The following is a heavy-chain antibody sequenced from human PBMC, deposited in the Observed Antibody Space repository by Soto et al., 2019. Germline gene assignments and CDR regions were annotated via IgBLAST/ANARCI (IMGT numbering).Heavy chain of an antibody. CDR3: ARWFDP. Sequence: QLQLQESGSGLVKPSQTLSLTCAVSGGSISSGGYSWSWIRQPPGKGLEWIGYISHSGSTYYNPSLQSRVTISLDRSQNQFSLKLSSVTAADTAGYYCARWFDPWGQGTLVTVSS. CDR1: GGSISSGGYS. J-gene: IGHJ5*02. V-gene: IGHV4-30-2*01. CDR2: ISHSGST.